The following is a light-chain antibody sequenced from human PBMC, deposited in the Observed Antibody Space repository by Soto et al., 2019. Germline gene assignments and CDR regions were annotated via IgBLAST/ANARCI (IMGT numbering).Light chain of an antibody. V-gene: IGLV2-14*01. CDR2: DVT. CDR1: SSDVGNNNY. Sequence: QSALTQPASVSGSPGQSITISCTGTSSDVGNNNYVSWYQQNPGKAPKVMICDVTNRPSGVSNRFSGSKSGNTASLTISGLQAEDEADYYCSSFTGSSYVFVTGTKVTVL. CDR3: SSFTGSSYV. J-gene: IGLJ1*01.